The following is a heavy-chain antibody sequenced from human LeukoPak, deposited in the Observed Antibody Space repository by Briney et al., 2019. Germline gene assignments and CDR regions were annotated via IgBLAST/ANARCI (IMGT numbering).Heavy chain of an antibody. J-gene: IGHJ6*03. CDR2: IYPGDSDT. CDR3: ARHAYYYDSSGSGYYYMDV. CDR1: GYSFTSYW. V-gene: IGHV5-51*01. D-gene: IGHD3-22*01. Sequence: KPGESLKISCKGSGYSFTSYWIGGVRQMPGKGLDWMGIIYPGDSDTRYRPSFQGQVTISADKSISTAYLQWSSLKASDTAMYYCARHAYYYDSSGSGYYYMDVWGKGTTVTISS.